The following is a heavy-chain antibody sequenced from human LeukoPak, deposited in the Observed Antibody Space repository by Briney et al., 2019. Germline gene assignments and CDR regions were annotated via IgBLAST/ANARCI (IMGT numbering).Heavy chain of an antibody. Sequence: GSLRLSCAASGFTFSSYEMNWVRQPPGKGLVWIGEINHSGSTNYNPSLKSRVTISVDTSKNQFSLKLSSVTAADTAVYYCARRLGGGPINWFDPWGQGTLVTVSS. V-gene: IGHV4-34*01. CDR1: GFTFSSYE. CDR3: ARRLGGGPINWFDP. J-gene: IGHJ5*02. D-gene: IGHD1-26*01. CDR2: INHSGST.